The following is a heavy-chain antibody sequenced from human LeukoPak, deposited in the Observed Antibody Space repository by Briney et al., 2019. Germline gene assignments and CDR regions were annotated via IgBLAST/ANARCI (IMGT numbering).Heavy chain of an antibody. CDR1: GFTVSSNY. CDR2: ISGSGGST. CDR3: AKEEKVVVIECDAFDI. D-gene: IGHD3-22*01. J-gene: IGHJ3*02. V-gene: IGHV3-23*01. Sequence: PGGSLRLSCAASGFTVSSNYMSWVRQAPGKGLEWVSAISGSGGSTYYADSVKGRFTISRDNSKNTLYLQMNSLRAEDTAVYYCAKEEKVVVIECDAFDIWGQGTMVTVSS.